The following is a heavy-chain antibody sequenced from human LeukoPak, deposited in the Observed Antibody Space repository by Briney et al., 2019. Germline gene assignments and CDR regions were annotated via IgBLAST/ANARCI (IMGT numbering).Heavy chain of an antibody. CDR1: GFTFSSYD. CDR2: ISGSGGST. CDR3: AKDRASGTYFDY. Sequence: GGSLRLSCAASGFTFSSYDMSWVRQGPGKGLEWVSAISGSGGSTYFADSLKGRFTISRDNSKNTVYLQMNSLRAEDTAVYYCAKDRASGTYFDYWGQGALVTVSP. D-gene: IGHD1-26*01. V-gene: IGHV3-23*01. J-gene: IGHJ4*02.